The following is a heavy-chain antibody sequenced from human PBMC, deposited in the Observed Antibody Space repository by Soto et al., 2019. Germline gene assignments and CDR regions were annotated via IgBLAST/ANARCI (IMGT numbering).Heavy chain of an antibody. D-gene: IGHD6-13*01. CDR1: GGSISSGGYS. Sequence: PSETLSLTCAVSGGSISSGGYSWSWIRQPPGKGLEWIGYIYHSGSTYYNPSLKSRVTISVDRSKNQFSLKLSSVTAADTAVYYCARAAYSSLLDWFDPWGQGTLVTVSS. V-gene: IGHV4-30-2*01. J-gene: IGHJ5*02. CDR2: IYHSGST. CDR3: ARAAYSSLLDWFDP.